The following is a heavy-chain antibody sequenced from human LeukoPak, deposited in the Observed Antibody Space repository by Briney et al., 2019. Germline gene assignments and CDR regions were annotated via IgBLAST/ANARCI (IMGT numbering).Heavy chain of an antibody. Sequence: GGSLRLSCAASGFTFSSYEMNWVRQAPAKRLEWVSYISSSGSTIYYADSVKGRFTISRDNAKNSLYLQMNSLRAEDTAVYYCARVGPDGYNSSPDYWGQGTLVTVSS. V-gene: IGHV3-48*03. J-gene: IGHJ4*02. CDR1: GFTFSSYE. CDR3: ARVGPDGYNSSPDY. CDR2: ISSSGSTI. D-gene: IGHD5-24*01.